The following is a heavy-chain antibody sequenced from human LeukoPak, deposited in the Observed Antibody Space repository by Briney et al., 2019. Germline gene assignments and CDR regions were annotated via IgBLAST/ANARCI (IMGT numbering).Heavy chain of an antibody. CDR1: GVSISSGGYS. J-gene: IGHJ4*02. D-gene: IGHD3-3*01. V-gene: IGHV4-30-2*01. CDR2: IYHSGST. CDR3: ARSSPPYYDFWSGYSYYFDY. Sequence: PSETLSLTCAVSGVSISSGGYSWSWIRQPPGKGLEWIGYIYHSGSTYYNPSLKSRVTISVDRSKNQFSLKLSSVTAADTAVYYCARSSPPYYDFWSGYSYYFDYWGQGTLVTVSS.